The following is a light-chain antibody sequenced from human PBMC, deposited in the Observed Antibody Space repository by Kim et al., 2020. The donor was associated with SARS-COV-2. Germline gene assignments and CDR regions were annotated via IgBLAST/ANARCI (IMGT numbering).Light chain of an antibody. CDR1: QSISSW. V-gene: IGKV1-5*03. Sequence: DIQMTQSPSTLSASVGDRVTITCRASQSISSWLAWYQQKPGKAPKLLIYKASSLESGVPSRFSGSGSGTEFTLTISSLQPDDAATYYCQQYNSYPYTFGQGTKLEI. CDR2: KAS. J-gene: IGKJ2*01. CDR3: QQYNSYPYT.